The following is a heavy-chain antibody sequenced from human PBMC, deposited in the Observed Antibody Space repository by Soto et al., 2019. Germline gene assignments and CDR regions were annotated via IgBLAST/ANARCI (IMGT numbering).Heavy chain of an antibody. CDR2: IYPGDSYT. CDR1: GYSFTSYW. D-gene: IGHD2-8*01. CDR3: ARRGYCTNGVCYRYGMDV. Sequence: GESLKISCKGSGYSFTSYWIGWVRQMPGKVLEWMGLIYPGDSYTRYSPSFQGQVTISADKSISPAYLQWISLKASDTAMYYCARRGYCTNGVCYRYGMDVWGQGATVTVSS. J-gene: IGHJ6*02. V-gene: IGHV5-51*01.